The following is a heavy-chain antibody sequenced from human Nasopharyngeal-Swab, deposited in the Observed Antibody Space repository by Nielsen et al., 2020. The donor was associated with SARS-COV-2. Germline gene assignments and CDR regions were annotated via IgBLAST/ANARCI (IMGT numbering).Heavy chain of an antibody. CDR2: INSDGSST. D-gene: IGHD6-13*01. V-gene: IGHV3-74*01. Sequence: GESLQISCAAPGFTFSSYWMHWVRQAPGKGLVWVSRINSDGSSTSYADSVKGRFTISRDNAKNTLYLQMNSLRAEDTAVYYCARGGSYSSSWYPTYWGQGTLVTVSS. J-gene: IGHJ4*02. CDR3: ARGGSYSSSWYPTY. CDR1: GFTFSSYW.